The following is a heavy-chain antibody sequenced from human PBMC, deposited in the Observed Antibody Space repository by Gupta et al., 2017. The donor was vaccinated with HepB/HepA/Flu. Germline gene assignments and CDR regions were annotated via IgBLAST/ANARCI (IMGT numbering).Heavy chain of an antibody. V-gene: IGHV2-5*02. CDR1: GFSFSTNEVG. CDR3: AHCDGDSFNY. Sequence: QITLKESGPSLVKPTQTLTLTCSFSGFSFSTNEVGVGWIRQPPGRALEWLALIYWDDDKRFSPTLKSRLTITKDTSKNQVLLTMTNIDPEDTATYYCAHCDGDSFNYWGQGTHVTVSS. CDR2: IYWDDDK. J-gene: IGHJ4*02. D-gene: IGHD4-17*01.